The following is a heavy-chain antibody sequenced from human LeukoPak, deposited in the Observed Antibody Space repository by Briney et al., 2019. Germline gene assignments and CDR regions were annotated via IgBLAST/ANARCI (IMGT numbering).Heavy chain of an antibody. J-gene: IGHJ4*02. D-gene: IGHD6-13*01. V-gene: IGHV3-21*01. Sequence: GGSLRLSCAASGSTFSSYSMNWVRQAPGKGLEWVSSISSSSSYIYYADSVKGRFTISRDNAKNSLYLQMNSLRAEDTAVYYCARGGIAAAGRYFDYWGQGTLVTVSS. CDR2: ISSSSSYI. CDR1: GSTFSSYS. CDR3: ARGGIAAAGRYFDY.